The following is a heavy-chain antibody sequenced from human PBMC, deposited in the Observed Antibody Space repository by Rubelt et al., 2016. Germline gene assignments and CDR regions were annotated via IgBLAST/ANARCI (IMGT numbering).Heavy chain of an antibody. J-gene: IGHJ4*02. D-gene: IGHD1/OR15-1a*01. V-gene: IGHV4-39*07. CDR2: IYYSGPT. CDR1: RGTISSGGYY. CDR3: ASGSSVRSANNHFDS. Sequence: QLQLQESGPGLVKPSETLSLTCSVSRGTISSGGYYWGWIRQPPGKGLEWIGSIYYSGPTYYKEVLKRRVTISGDTTKNQGLRRLCSVIAAETAAASRASGSSVRSANNHFDSWGQGTLVTVSS.